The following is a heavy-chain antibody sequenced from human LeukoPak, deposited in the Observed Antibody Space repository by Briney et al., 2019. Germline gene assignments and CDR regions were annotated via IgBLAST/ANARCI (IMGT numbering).Heavy chain of an antibody. D-gene: IGHD3-22*01. Sequence: GGSLRLSCAASGFTFSSYAMHWVRQAPGKGLEYVSAISSNGGSTYYANSVKGRFTISRDNSKNTLYLQMNSLRAEDTAVYYCARDFPSYYDSSGYSDYWGQGTLVTVSS. CDR2: ISSNGGST. CDR1: GFTFSSYA. V-gene: IGHV3-64*01. J-gene: IGHJ4*02. CDR3: ARDFPSYYDSSGYSDY.